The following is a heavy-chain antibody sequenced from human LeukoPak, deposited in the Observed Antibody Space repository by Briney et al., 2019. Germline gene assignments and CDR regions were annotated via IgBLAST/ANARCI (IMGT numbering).Heavy chain of an antibody. Sequence: SETLSLTCAVYGGSFSGYYWSWIRQPPGKGLEWIGEINRSGSTNYNPSLKSRVTISVDTSKNQFSLKLSSVTAADTAVYYCARGPAAGRDFDYWGQGTLVTVSS. D-gene: IGHD6-19*01. CDR1: GGSFSGYY. CDR3: ARGPAAGRDFDY. V-gene: IGHV4-34*01. CDR2: INRSGST. J-gene: IGHJ4*02.